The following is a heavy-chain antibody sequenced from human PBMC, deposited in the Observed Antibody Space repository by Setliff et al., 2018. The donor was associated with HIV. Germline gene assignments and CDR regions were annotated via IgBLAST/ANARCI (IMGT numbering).Heavy chain of an antibody. CDR1: GGPISGHY. J-gene: IGHJ5*02. D-gene: IGHD3-10*01. V-gene: IGHV4-4*09. Sequence: SETLSLTCTVSGGPISGHYWSGIRQPPGRGLEWIGYIYSSGSTNFNPPLQSRVTISVDTSKNQCSLNLSSVTAADTAVYYCARHSGVASPNWFDPWGQGTLVTVSS. CDR3: ARHSGVASPNWFDP. CDR2: IYSSGST.